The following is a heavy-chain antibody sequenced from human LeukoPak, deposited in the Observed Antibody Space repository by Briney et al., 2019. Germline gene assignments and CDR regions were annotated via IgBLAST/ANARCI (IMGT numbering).Heavy chain of an antibody. Sequence: NLSEPLPFTCPAPGGSISGYYWSWFRQPAGKGLEWIGRIYTSGSTNYNPSLKSRVTMSVDTSKNQFSLKLSSVTAADTAVYYCARGDYGDYRLWGQGTLVTVSS. CDR2: IYTSGST. CDR3: ARGDYGDYRL. V-gene: IGHV4-4*07. D-gene: IGHD4-17*01. CDR1: GGSISGYY. J-gene: IGHJ4*02.